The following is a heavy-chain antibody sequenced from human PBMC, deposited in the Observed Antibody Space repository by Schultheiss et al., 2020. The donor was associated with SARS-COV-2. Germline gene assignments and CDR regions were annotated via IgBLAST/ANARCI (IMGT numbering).Heavy chain of an antibody. J-gene: IGHJ4*02. V-gene: IGHV4-39*01. CDR2: IYSGGNT. CDR3: ARGNDFVYFFDS. D-gene: IGHD3-3*01. Sequence: SETLSLTCTVSGGSIINSSDYWDWIRQPPGKGLEWLGSIYSGGNTYYNWSLRSRLTISVDTSKNQFSLKLTSLTAADTAIYYCARGNDFVYFFDSWGQGTLVTVSS. CDR1: GGSIINSSDY.